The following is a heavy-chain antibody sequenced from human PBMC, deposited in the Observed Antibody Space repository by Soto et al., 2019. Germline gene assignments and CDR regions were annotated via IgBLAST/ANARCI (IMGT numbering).Heavy chain of an antibody. CDR3: ARVSSSGVDY. Sequence: PGGSLRLSCAASGFTFSSYSMNRVRQAPGKGLEWVSYISSSSSTIYYADSVKGRFTISRDNAKNSLYLQMNSLRAEDAAVYYCARVSSSGVDYWGQGTLVTVSS. J-gene: IGHJ4*02. CDR2: ISSSSSTI. D-gene: IGHD6-19*01. V-gene: IGHV3-48*01. CDR1: GFTFSSYS.